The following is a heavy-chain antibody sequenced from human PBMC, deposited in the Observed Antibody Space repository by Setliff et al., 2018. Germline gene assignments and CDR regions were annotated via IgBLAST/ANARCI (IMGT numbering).Heavy chain of an antibody. CDR3: GRGFSRIEGWGNWFDP. J-gene: IGHJ5*02. CDR2: IYDSGSS. Sequence: SETLSLTCTVPGGSVSNSGFFWGWLRQAPGKGLEWIGNIYDSGSSNYNASLKSRLIITRDTSKNQISLKLTSVTAADTAVYYCGRGFSRIEGWGNWFDPWGQGILVTVSS. CDR1: GGSVSNSGFF. V-gene: IGHV4-39*01. D-gene: IGHD2-15*01.